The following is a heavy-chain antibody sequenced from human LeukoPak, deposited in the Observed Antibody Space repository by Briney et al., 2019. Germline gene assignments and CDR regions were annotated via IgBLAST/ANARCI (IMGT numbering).Heavy chain of an antibody. D-gene: IGHD3-3*01. CDR2: MNPNSGNT. CDR3: ASGYYDFWSGYYLRAYYYYGTDV. CDR1: GYTFTSYD. V-gene: IGHV1-8*01. Sequence: ASVKVSCKASGYTFTSYDINWVRQATGQGLEWMGWMNPNSGNTGYAQKFQGRVTMTRNTSISTAYMELSSLRSEDTAVYYCASGYYDFWSGYYLRAYYYYGTDVWGQGTTVTVSS. J-gene: IGHJ6*02.